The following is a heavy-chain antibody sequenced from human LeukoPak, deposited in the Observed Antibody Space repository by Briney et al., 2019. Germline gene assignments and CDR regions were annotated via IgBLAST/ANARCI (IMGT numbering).Heavy chain of an antibody. Sequence: PSETLSLTCTVSGGSISSSSYYWGWIRQPPGKGLEWIGSIYYSGSTYYNPSLKSRVTISVDTSKNQFSLKLSSVTAADTAVYYCARWAAERGNWFDPWGQGTLVTVSS. CDR1: GGSISSSSYY. D-gene: IGHD6-13*01. CDR2: IYYSGST. V-gene: IGHV4-39*07. J-gene: IGHJ5*02. CDR3: ARWAAERGNWFDP.